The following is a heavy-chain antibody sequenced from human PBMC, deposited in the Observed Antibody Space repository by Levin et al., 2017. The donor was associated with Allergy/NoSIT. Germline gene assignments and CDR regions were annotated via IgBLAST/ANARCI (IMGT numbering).Heavy chain of an antibody. D-gene: IGHD3-10*01. J-gene: IGHJ1*01. CDR3: AKDYIYYGSGSPRY. CDR2: ISYDGSNK. CDR1: GSTFSSYG. V-gene: IGHV3-30*18. Sequence: PSETLSLTCADSGSTFSSYGMYWVRQAPGKGLEWVAVISYDGSNKYYADSVKGRFTISRDNSKNTLYLQMNSLRAEDTAVYYCAKDYIYYGSGSPRYWGQGTLVTVSS.